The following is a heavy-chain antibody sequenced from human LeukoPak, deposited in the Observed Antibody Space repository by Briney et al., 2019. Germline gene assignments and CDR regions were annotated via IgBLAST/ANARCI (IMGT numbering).Heavy chain of an antibody. CDR2: IYYSGTT. Sequence: SETLSLTCAVSGFSISSAYYWGWIRQPPGKGLEWIGSIYYSGTTYYTPSLKSQVTISVDTSKNLFSLKLTSVTAADTAVYYCARHSTQVVGLFDCWGQGTLVTVSS. CDR3: ARHSTQVVGLFDC. V-gene: IGHV4-38-2*01. CDR1: GFSISSAYY. D-gene: IGHD3-22*01. J-gene: IGHJ4*02.